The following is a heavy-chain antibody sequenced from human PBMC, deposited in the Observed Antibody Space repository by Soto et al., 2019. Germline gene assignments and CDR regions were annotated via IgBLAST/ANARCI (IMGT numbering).Heavy chain of an antibody. Sequence: ASVKVSCKASGYTFSSYDLNWVRQAPGQGLELMGWMNPNTGNTGYAQRFQDRVKMTRNTSISTAYLELSSLRSEDTAVYFCARGGWGPPFDFWGQGTPVTVSS. CDR2: MNPNTGNT. CDR3: ARGGWGPPFDF. D-gene: IGHD3-16*01. CDR1: GYTFSSYD. J-gene: IGHJ4*02. V-gene: IGHV1-8*01.